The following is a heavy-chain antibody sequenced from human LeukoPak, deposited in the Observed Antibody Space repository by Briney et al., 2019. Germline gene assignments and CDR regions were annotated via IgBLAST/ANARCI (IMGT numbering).Heavy chain of an antibody. CDR3: ARVDIVPTIPYDY. J-gene: IGHJ4*02. V-gene: IGHV3-74*01. D-gene: IGHD5-12*01. CDR1: GFTFSSYW. CDR2: NSSDGSST. Sequence: GGSLRLSCAASGFTFSSYWMHWLRQAPGKGLVWVSRNSSDGSSTSYADSVKGRFTISRDNAKNTLYLQMNSLRAEDTAVYYCARVDIVPTIPYDYWGQGTLVTVSS.